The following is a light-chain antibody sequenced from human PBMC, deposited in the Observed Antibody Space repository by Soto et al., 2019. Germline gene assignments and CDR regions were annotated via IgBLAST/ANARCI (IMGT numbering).Light chain of an antibody. Sequence: QSALTQPASVSGSPGQSITISCTGTSSDVGGYNYVSWYQHHPGKAPKLMIFDVTNRPSGVSNRFSGSKSGNTASLTISGLQAEDEADYYCNSSTSSGPLLFGGGTKLTVL. J-gene: IGLJ2*01. V-gene: IGLV2-14*03. CDR3: NSSTSSGPLL. CDR2: DVT. CDR1: SSDVGGYNY.